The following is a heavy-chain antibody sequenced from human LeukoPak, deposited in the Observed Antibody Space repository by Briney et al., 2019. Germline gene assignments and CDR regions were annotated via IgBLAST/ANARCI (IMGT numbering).Heavy chain of an antibody. D-gene: IGHD7-27*01. CDR3: AKAPNWVSDC. V-gene: IGHV3-23*01. CDR2: ISGSGGGI. J-gene: IGHJ4*02. Sequence: GGSLRVSCAASGFTFSSYAMSWVRQAPGKGLEWVSGISGSGGGIYYADSVKGRFTISRDNSKNTLYLQMNSLRVEDTAMYYCAKAPNWVSDCWGQGTQVTVSS. CDR1: GFTFSSYA.